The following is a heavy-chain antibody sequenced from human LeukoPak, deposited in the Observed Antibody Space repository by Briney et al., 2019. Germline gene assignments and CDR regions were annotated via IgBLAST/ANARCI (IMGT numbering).Heavy chain of an antibody. J-gene: IGHJ4*02. CDR1: GFTVTNNY. D-gene: IGHD4-17*01. CDR2: IGSGGNT. V-gene: IGHV3-53*01. Sequence: GGSLRLSCAATGFTVTNNYMSWVRQAAGKGLEYVSVIGSGGNTYYSDSVRGRFTISKDNSKNTLYLQMNSLRAEDTAVYYCARVEDGDYFDYWGQGTLVTVSS. CDR3: ARVEDGDYFDY.